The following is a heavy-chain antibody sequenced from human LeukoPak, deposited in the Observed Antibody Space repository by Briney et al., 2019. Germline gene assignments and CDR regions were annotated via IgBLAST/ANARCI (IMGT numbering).Heavy chain of an antibody. CDR3: ARPSPDYGGNPFDY. D-gene: IGHD4-23*01. Sequence: GGSLRLSCAASGFTVSSNYMSWVRQAPGKGLEWVSVIYSGGSTYYADSVKGRFTISRDNSKNMLYLQMNSLRAEDTAVYYCARPSPDYGGNPFDYWGQGTLVTVSS. V-gene: IGHV3-66*01. CDR2: IYSGGST. CDR1: GFTVSSNY. J-gene: IGHJ4*02.